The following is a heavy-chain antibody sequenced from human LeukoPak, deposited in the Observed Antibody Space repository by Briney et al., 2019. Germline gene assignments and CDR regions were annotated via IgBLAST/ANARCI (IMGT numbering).Heavy chain of an antibody. J-gene: IGHJ4*02. Sequence: GGSLRPSCGASGFTFSSYWMHWVRQAPGKGLVWVSRINSDGSSTSYADSVKGRFTISRDNAKNTLYLQMNSLRAEDTAVYYCAREGGYSSGWTEGYFDYWGQGTLVTVSS. CDR1: GFTFSSYW. V-gene: IGHV3-74*01. D-gene: IGHD6-19*01. CDR2: INSDGSST. CDR3: AREGGYSSGWTEGYFDY.